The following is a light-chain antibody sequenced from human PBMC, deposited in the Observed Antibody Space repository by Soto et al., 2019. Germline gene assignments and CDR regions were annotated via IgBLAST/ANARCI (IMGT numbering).Light chain of an antibody. V-gene: IGKV3-20*01. CDR3: QQYDNWPPYT. CDR2: GAS. CDR1: QSVSSSY. Sequence: EIVLTQSPGPLSLSPGERATLSCRASQSVSSSYLAWYQQKPGQAPRLLIYGASSRATGIPDRFSGSGSGTDFTLTISSLQSEDVAVYYCQQYDNWPPYTFGQGTKV. J-gene: IGKJ2*01.